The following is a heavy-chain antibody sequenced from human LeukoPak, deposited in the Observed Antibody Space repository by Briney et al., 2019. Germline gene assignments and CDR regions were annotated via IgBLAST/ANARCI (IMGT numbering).Heavy chain of an antibody. Sequence: SETLSLTCSVSGGSISSSSYYWGWIRQPPGKGLERVGSIYYSGSTYYNPPLKSRVTMSVDTSKNQFSLKLSSVTAADTAVYYCARDLRVGATDYYYMDVWGKGTTVTVSS. D-gene: IGHD1-26*01. CDR1: GGSISSSSYY. CDR3: ARDLRVGATDYYYMDV. J-gene: IGHJ6*03. V-gene: IGHV4-39*07. CDR2: IYYSGST.